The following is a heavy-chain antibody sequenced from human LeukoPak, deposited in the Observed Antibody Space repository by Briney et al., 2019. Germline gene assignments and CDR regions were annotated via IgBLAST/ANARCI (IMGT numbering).Heavy chain of an antibody. CDR2: IYHSGRT. V-gene: IGHV4-38-2*02. Sequence: SETLSLTCTVSGYSISSGYYWGWIRQPPGKGLEWIGSIYHSGRTFYNPSLKSRVTISVDTSKNQFSLKLTSVTAADTALYYCVAMTKATPLVFPYWGQGTQVTVSS. J-gene: IGHJ4*02. CDR1: GYSISSGYY. CDR3: VAMTKATPLVFPY. D-gene: IGHD5-24*01.